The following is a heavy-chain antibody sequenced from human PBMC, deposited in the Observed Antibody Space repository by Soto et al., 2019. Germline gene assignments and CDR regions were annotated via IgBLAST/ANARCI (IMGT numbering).Heavy chain of an antibody. CDR3: ARDRIYSSSWYDY. J-gene: IGHJ4*02. Sequence: QVQLVESGRGVVQPGRSLRLSCAASGFTFSSYAMHWVRQAPGKGLEWVAVISYDGSNKYYADSVKGRFTISRDNSKNTLYLQMNSLRAEDTAVYYWARDRIYSSSWYDYWGQGTLVTVSS. CDR1: GFTFSSYA. CDR2: ISYDGSNK. V-gene: IGHV3-30-3*01. D-gene: IGHD6-13*01.